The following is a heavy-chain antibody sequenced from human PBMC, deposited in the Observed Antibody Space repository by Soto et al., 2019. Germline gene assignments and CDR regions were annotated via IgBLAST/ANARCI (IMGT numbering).Heavy chain of an antibody. Sequence: GGSLRLSCAASGFTFDDYTMHWVRQAPGKGLEWVSLISCSGGSTYYADPVKGRFTISRDNSKNTLYLQMNSLIAEDTAVYYCARVLSEFYSGYDMYYFDYWGQGTLVTVSS. D-gene: IGHD5-12*01. CDR2: ISCSGGST. J-gene: IGHJ4*02. CDR1: GFTFDDYT. CDR3: ARVLSEFYSGYDMYYFDY. V-gene: IGHV3-43*01.